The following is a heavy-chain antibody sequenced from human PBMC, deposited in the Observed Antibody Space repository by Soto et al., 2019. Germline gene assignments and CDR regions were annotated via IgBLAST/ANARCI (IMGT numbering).Heavy chain of an antibody. Sequence: SETLSLTCAVYGGSFSGYYLSWIRQPPGKGLEWIGEINHSGSTNYNPSLKSRVTISVDTSKNQFSLKLSSVTAADTAVYYCAREVYYDFWSGYYPYYYYYYMDVWGKGTTVTVSS. CDR1: GGSFSGYY. V-gene: IGHV4-34*01. D-gene: IGHD3-3*01. CDR2: INHSGST. CDR3: AREVYYDFWSGYYPYYYYYYMDV. J-gene: IGHJ6*03.